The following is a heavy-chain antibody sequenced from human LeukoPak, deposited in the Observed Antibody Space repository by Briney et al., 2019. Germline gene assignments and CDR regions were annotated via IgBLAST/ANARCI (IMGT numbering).Heavy chain of an antibody. CDR1: GYTFTSYG. CDR2: ISAYNGNT. J-gene: IGHJ4*02. V-gene: IGHV1-18*01. CDR3: ATLLTTGYSSGWYLDY. Sequence: ASVKVSCKASGYTFTSYGISWVRQAPGQGLEWMGWISAYNGNTNYAQKLQGRVTMTTDTSTSTAYMELRSLRPDDTAVDYCATLLTTGYSSGWYLDYWGQGTLVTVSS. D-gene: IGHD6-19*01.